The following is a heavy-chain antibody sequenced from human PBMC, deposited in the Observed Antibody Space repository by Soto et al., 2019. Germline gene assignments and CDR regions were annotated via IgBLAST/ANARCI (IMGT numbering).Heavy chain of an antibody. D-gene: IGHD1-1*01. Sequence: QVQLQQSGPGLVKPSETLSLTCSVSSGPTSSHNWGWIRQTPGRGLEWIGYVYSTGGTSYNPSLNSRVTISADTSTNHFSLTLTSVTAADTAVYYCVRQGIGNLHGLVDVWGQGTTVRVSS. CDR1: SGPTSSHN. V-gene: IGHV4-59*08. CDR3: VRQGIGNLHGLVDV. CDR2: VYSTGGT. J-gene: IGHJ6*02.